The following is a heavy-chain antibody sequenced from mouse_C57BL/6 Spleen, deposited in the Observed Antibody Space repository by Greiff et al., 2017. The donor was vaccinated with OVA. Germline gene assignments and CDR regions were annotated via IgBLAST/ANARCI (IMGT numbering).Heavy chain of an antibody. J-gene: IGHJ1*03. D-gene: IGHD1-1*01. V-gene: IGHV1-55*01. CDR3: ARPLYCGSSYDWYFDV. CDR1: GYTFTSYW. Sequence: VQLQQPGAELVKPGASVKMSCKASGYTFTSYWITWVKQRPGQGLEWIGDIYPGSGSTNYNEKFKSKATLTVDTSSSTAYMQLSSLTSEDSAVYYCARPLYCGSSYDWYFDVWGTGTTVTVSS. CDR2: IYPGSGST.